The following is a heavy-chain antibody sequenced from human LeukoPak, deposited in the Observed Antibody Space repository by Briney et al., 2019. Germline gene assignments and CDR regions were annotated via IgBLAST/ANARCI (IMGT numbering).Heavy chain of an antibody. V-gene: IGHV1-18*01. D-gene: IGHD2-2*01. Sequence: ASVKVSCKASGYTFTSYGISWVRQAPGQGLEWMGWISAYNGNTNYAQKLQGRVTMTTDTSTSTAYMELRSLRSDDTAVYYCARVLNPYYSSTSCYYLTFDYWGQGTLVTVSS. CDR2: ISAYNGNT. J-gene: IGHJ4*02. CDR1: GYTFTSYG. CDR3: ARVLNPYYSSTSCYYLTFDY.